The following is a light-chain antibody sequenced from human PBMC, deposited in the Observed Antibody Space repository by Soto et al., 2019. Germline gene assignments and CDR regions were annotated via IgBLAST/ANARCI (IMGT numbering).Light chain of an antibody. V-gene: IGKV1D-12*01. Sequence: DIQMTQSPSSVSASVGDRVTITCRASQNVNSWLAWYQQKPGKAPKLLIYAASSLHSGVPSRFNGSGSGTYYTLTISSLQPEDFATYFFQQAKNFPITCGRGTRLEIK. CDR3: QQAKNFPIT. J-gene: IGKJ5*01. CDR2: AAS. CDR1: QNVNSW.